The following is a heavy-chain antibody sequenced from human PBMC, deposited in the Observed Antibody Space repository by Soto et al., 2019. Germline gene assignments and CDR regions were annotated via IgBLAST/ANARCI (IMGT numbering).Heavy chain of an antibody. CDR3: ARDPFGGMDV. CDR1: GFTFSSYD. J-gene: IGHJ6*02. D-gene: IGHD3-10*01. Sequence: EVQLVESGGGLVQPGGSLRLSCAASGFTFSSYDMHWVRQATGKGLEWVSAIGTAGDPYYPGSVKGRFTISRDNSKNTLYLQMNSLRAEDTAVYYCARDPFGGMDVWGQGTTVTVSS. V-gene: IGHV3-13*05. CDR2: IGTAGDP.